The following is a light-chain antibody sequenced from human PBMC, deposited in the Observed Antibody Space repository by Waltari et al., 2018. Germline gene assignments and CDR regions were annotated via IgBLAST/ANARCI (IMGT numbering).Light chain of an antibody. CDR3: QQYDKLPPPNP. V-gene: IGKV1-33*01. Sequence: DIQMTQSPSSLSASVGDRVTITCQASQDISNYLNWYQQKPGKAPKLLIYDATNLEKGVPSRFSGSGSGTDFTFHISSLQAEGIATYYCQQYDKLPPPNPLGQGTRLEIK. CDR1: QDISNY. J-gene: IGKJ5*01. CDR2: DAT.